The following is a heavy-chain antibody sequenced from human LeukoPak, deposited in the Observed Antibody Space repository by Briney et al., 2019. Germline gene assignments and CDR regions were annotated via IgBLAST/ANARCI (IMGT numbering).Heavy chain of an antibody. J-gene: IGHJ6*03. CDR3: ARDDLGYCSSTSCYLSYYYYYMDV. Sequence: TGGSLRLSCAASGFTFSSYSMNWVRQAPGKGLEWVSSISSSSSYIYYADSVKGRFTISRDNAKNSLYLQMNSPRAEDTAVYYCARDDLGYCSSTSCYLSYYYYYMDVWGKGTTVTVSS. V-gene: IGHV3-21*01. D-gene: IGHD2-2*01. CDR2: ISSSSSYI. CDR1: GFTFSSYS.